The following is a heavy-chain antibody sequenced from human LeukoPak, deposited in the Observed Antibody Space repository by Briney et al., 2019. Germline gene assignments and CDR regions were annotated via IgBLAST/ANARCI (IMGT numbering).Heavy chain of an antibody. V-gene: IGHV3-30*02. CDR3: AKDRGPLIAAAGIPWFDP. J-gene: IGHJ5*02. D-gene: IGHD6-13*01. Sequence: GGSLRLSCAASGFTFSSYGMHRVRQAPGKGLEWVAFIRYDGSNKYYADSVKGRFTISRDNSKNTLYLQMNSLRAEDTAVYYCAKDRGPLIAAAGIPWFDPWGQGTLVTVSS. CDR2: IRYDGSNK. CDR1: GFTFSSYG.